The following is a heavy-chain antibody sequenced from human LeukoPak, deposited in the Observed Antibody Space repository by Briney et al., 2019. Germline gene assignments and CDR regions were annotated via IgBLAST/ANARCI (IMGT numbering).Heavy chain of an antibody. J-gene: IGHJ6*02. CDR2: ISAYNGNT. Sequence: ASVKVSCKASGYTFTSYGISWVRQASGQGLEWMGWISAYNGNTNYAQKLQGRVTMTTDTSTSTAYMELRSLRSDDTAVYYCARVRAVAGYYYYGMDVWGQGTTVTVSS. D-gene: IGHD6-19*01. CDR1: GYTFTSYG. V-gene: IGHV1-18*01. CDR3: ARVRAVAGYYYYGMDV.